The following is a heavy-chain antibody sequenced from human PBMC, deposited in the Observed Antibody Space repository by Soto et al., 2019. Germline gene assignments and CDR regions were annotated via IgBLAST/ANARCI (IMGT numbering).Heavy chain of an antibody. CDR3: ARSSEWSYGMDV. D-gene: IGHD3-3*01. Sequence: LRLSCAASGFTVSSNYMSWVRQAPGKGLEWVSVIYSGGSTYYADSVKGRFTISRDNSKNTLYLQMNSLRAEDTAVYYCARSSEWSYGMDVWGQGTTVTVSS. J-gene: IGHJ6*02. V-gene: IGHV3-53*01. CDR1: GFTVSSNY. CDR2: IYSGGST.